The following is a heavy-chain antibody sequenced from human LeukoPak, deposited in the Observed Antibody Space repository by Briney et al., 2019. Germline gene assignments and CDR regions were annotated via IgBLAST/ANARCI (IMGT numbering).Heavy chain of an antibody. J-gene: IGHJ4*02. Sequence: ASVKVSCTASGYTFTSYYMHWVRQATGQGLEWMGWMKSNNGHTGYAQKFQGRVTMTRDTSISTAYMELSSLTFEDTAVYYCARGPPNWGMVGYWGQGTLVTVSS. D-gene: IGHD7-27*01. CDR3: ARGPPNWGMVGY. V-gene: IGHV1-8*02. CDR1: GYTFTSYY. CDR2: MKSNNGHT.